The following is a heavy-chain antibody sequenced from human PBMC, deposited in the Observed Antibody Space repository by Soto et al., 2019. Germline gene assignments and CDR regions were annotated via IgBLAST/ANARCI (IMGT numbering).Heavy chain of an antibody. CDR2: IWYDGSNK. CDR3: ARVPLGYRHFDY. D-gene: IGHD1-1*01. V-gene: IGHV3-33*01. CDR1: GFTFSSYG. Sequence: GGSLRLSCAASGFTFSSYGMHWVRQAPGKGLEWVAVIWYDGSNKYYADSVKGRFTISRDNSKNTLYLQMNSLRAEDTAVYYCARVPLGYRHFDYWAQGTLVTVSS. J-gene: IGHJ4*02.